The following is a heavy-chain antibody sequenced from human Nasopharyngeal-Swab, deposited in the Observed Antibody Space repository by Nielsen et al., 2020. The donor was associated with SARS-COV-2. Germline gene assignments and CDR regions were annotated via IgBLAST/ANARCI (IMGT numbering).Heavy chain of an antibody. CDR2: IYYSGST. V-gene: IGHV4-59*01. CDR1: GVSISTYY. CDR3: AARRDYFGS. Sequence: ESLKISCPVSGVSISTYYWSWIRQPPGKGLEWIGYIYYSGSTNYNPSLQSRLTISVDTSKNQFSLKLTSVTAADTAVYYCAARRDYFGSWGQGTLVTVSS. J-gene: IGHJ4*02.